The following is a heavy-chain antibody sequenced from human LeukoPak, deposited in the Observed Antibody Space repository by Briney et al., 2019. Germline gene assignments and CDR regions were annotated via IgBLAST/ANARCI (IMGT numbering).Heavy chain of an antibody. Sequence: PGGSLRLSCAASEFTFSDYSMHWVRQAPGKGLEWLAVILYDGSDKFHADSVKGRFTISRDISKSTLYLQMDSLRAEDTAIYYCAREGSSGGYGAFDYWGQGTLVTVPS. D-gene: IGHD1-26*01. CDR2: ILYDGSDK. CDR1: EFTFSDYS. J-gene: IGHJ4*02. V-gene: IGHV3-30-3*01. CDR3: AREGSSGGYGAFDY.